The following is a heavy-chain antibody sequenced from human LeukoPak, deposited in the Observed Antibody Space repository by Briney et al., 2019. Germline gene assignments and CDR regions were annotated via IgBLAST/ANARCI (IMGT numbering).Heavy chain of an antibody. Sequence: GGSLRLSCAASGFTFSSYSFNWVRQAPGKGLEWVANIKQDGSEKYYVDSVKGRFTISRDNAKHSLYLQMNSLTAEDTALYYCARDLYDITDRYSSAWYGLYWGQGTLVTVSS. J-gene: IGHJ4*02. CDR3: ARDLYDITDRYSSAWYGLY. D-gene: IGHD6-19*01. V-gene: IGHV3-7*01. CDR1: GFTFSSYS. CDR2: IKQDGSEK.